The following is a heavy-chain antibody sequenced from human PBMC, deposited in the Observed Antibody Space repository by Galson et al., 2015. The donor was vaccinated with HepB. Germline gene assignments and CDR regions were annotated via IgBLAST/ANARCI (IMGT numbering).Heavy chain of an antibody. CDR3: AMSPTVTTKGYYYYYYMDV. D-gene: IGHD4-11*01. CDR1: GYTFTSYD. CDR2: MNPNSGNT. V-gene: IGHV1-8*01. Sequence: SVKVSCKASGYTFTSYDINWVRQATGQGLEWMGWMNPNSGNTGYAQKFQGRVTMTRNTSISTAYVELSSLRSEDTAVYYCAMSPTVTTKGYYYYYYMDVWGKGTTVTVSS. J-gene: IGHJ6*03.